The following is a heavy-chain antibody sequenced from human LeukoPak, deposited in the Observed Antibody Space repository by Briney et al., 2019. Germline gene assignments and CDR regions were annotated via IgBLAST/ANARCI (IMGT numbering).Heavy chain of an antibody. J-gene: IGHJ6*03. CDR1: GYTFTGYY. CDR3: ARSEQFPYYMDV. D-gene: IGHD6-19*01. CDR2: IKPNSGGT. V-gene: IGHV1-2*02. Sequence: ASVKVSCKASGYTFTGYYMHWVRQAPGQGLEWMGWIKPNSGGTNYAQKFQGRVTMTRDTSISTAYMELSRLRSDDTAVYYCARSEQFPYYMDVWGKGTTVTVSS.